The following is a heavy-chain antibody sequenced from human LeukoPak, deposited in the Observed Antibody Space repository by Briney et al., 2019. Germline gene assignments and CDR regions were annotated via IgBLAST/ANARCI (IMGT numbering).Heavy chain of an antibody. CDR3: ARAGFGELPPDY. D-gene: IGHD3-10*01. J-gene: IGHJ4*02. Sequence: ASVKVSCKASGYTFTGYYMHWVRQAPGQGLEWMGWISAYNGNTNYAQKLQGRVTMTTDTSTSTAYMELRSLRSDDTAVYYCARAGFGELPPDYWGQGTLVTVSS. CDR2: ISAYNGNT. V-gene: IGHV1-18*04. CDR1: GYTFTGYY.